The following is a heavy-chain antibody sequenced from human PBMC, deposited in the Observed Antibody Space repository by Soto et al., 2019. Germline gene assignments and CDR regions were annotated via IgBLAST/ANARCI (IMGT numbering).Heavy chain of an antibody. CDR2: FDPEDGET. CDR1: GYTLTELS. J-gene: IGHJ4*02. CDR3: ASITIFGVAPGRTFDY. Sequence: QVQLVQSGAEVKKPGASVKVSCKVSGYTLTELSMHWVRQAPGKGLEWMGGFDPEDGETIYAQKFQGRVTMTEDTSTDTAYMELSSLRSEDTAVYYCASITIFGVAPGRTFDYWGQGTLVTVSS. V-gene: IGHV1-24*01. D-gene: IGHD3-3*01.